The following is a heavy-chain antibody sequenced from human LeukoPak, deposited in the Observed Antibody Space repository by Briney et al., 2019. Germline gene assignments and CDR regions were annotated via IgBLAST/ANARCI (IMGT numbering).Heavy chain of an antibody. V-gene: IGHV3-30*02. J-gene: IGHJ4*02. CDR3: AKDLALGYCTNGVCYFGFFDY. CDR1: GFTFSSYG. D-gene: IGHD2-8*01. Sequence: GGSLRLSCAASGFTFSSYGMHWVRQAPGKGLEWVAFIRYDGSNKYYADSVKGRFTISRDNSKNTLYLQMNSLRAEDTAVYYCAKDLALGYCTNGVCYFGFFDYWGQGTLVTVSS. CDR2: IRYDGSNK.